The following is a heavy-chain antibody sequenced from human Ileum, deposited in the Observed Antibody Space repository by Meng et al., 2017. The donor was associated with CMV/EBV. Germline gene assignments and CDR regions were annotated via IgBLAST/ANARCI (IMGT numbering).Heavy chain of an antibody. V-gene: IGHV5-51*01. D-gene: IGHD1-7*01. CDR2: IYCGNSNT. J-gene: IGHJ4*02. CDR3: ARSSGGWNYAQDY. CDR1: GYSFTNYW. Sequence: GESLKISCKGSGYSFTNYWIAWVRQRPGKGLEWMGTIYCGNSNTRYSPSFQGQVTISVDKSISTAYLQWSSLRASDTAIYYCARSSGGWNYAQDYWGQGTRVTVSS.